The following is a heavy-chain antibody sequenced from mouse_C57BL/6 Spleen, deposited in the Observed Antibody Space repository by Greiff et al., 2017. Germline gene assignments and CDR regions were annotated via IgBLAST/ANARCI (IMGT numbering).Heavy chain of an antibody. CDR2: IDPETGGT. Sequence: VQLQQSGAELVRPGASVTLSCKASGYTFTDYEMHWVKQTPVHGLEWIGAIDPETGGTAYNQKFKGKAILTADKSSSTAYMELRSLTSEDSAVYYCTMGDYYAMDYWGQGTSVTVSS. CDR1: GYTFTDYE. J-gene: IGHJ4*01. CDR3: TMGDYYAMDY. V-gene: IGHV1-15*01.